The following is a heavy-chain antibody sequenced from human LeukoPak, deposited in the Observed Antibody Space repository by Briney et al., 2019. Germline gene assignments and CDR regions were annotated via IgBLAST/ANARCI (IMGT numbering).Heavy chain of an antibody. CDR2: MNPNSGNT. D-gene: IGHD3-16*01. Sequence: GASVKVSCKASGYTLTSYDINWVRQATGQGLEWMGWMNPNSGNTGYAQKFQGRVTMTRNTSISTAYMELSSLRSEDTAVYYCARGGGNYDYVWGSYPTIPNFDYWGQGTLVTVSS. J-gene: IGHJ4*02. CDR3: ARGGGNYDYVWGSYPTIPNFDY. V-gene: IGHV1-8*01. CDR1: GYTLTSYD.